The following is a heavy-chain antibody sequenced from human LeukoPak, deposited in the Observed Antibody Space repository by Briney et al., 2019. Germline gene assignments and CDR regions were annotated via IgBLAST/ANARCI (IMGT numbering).Heavy chain of an antibody. D-gene: IGHD6-13*01. CDR1: GYSISSGYY. Sequence: SETLSLTCTVSGYSISSGYYWSWIRQPAGKGLEWIGRIYTSGSTNYNPSLKSRVTMSVDTSKNQFSLKLSSVTAADTAVYYCARDSSSWYRHFDYWGQGTLVTVSS. V-gene: IGHV4-4*07. J-gene: IGHJ4*02. CDR2: IYTSGST. CDR3: ARDSSSWYRHFDY.